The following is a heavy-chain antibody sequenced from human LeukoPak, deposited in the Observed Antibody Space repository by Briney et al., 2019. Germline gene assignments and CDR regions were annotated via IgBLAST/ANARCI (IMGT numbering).Heavy chain of an antibody. D-gene: IGHD3-3*01. V-gene: IGHV3-33*01. Sequence: PGGSQRLSCAASGFTFSNFGMHWVRQAPGKGLEWVAVIFYDGTNKNYADFVKGRFTISRDNAKNSLYLQMNSLRAEDTAVYYCAREGAVLRFLEWSPDYWGQGTLVTVSS. CDR2: IFYDGTNK. J-gene: IGHJ4*02. CDR3: AREGAVLRFLEWSPDY. CDR1: GFTFSNFG.